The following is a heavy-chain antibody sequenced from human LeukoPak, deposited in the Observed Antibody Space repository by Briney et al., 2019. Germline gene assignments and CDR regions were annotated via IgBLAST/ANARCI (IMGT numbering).Heavy chain of an antibody. V-gene: IGHV4-39*07. CDR2: IYYSGST. CDR1: GGSISSSSYY. Sequence: SETLSLTCTVSGGSISSSSYYWGWIRQPPGKGLEWIGSIYYSGSTYYNPSLKSRVTISVDTSKNQFSLKLSSVTAADTAVYYCARGRRWPRWGYFDLWGRGTLVTVSS. CDR3: ARGRRWPRWGYFDL. J-gene: IGHJ2*01. D-gene: IGHD5-24*01.